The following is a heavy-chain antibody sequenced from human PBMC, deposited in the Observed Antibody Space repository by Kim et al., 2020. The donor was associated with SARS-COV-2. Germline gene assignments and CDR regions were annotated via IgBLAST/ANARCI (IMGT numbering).Heavy chain of an antibody. V-gene: IGHV3-64D*06. CDR3: GFGSYGNFDY. CDR1: GFTFSSYA. CDR2: ISSNGGST. D-gene: IGHD5-18*01. Sequence: GGSLRLSCSASGFTFSSYAMHWVRQAPGKGLEYVSAISSNGGSTYYADSVKGRFTISRDNSKNTLYLQMSSLRAEDTAVYYCGFGSYGNFDYWGQGTLVTVSS. J-gene: IGHJ4*02.